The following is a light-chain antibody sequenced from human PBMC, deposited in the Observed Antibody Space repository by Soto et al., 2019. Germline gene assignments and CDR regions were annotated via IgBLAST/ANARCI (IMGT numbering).Light chain of an antibody. CDR2: GAS. Sequence: EIVMTQSPATLSVSPGERATLSCRASQSVTSNLAWYQQKPGQAPRLLIYGASTRATGIPVRFSGSWSGTEFTLTISSLQSEDFAVYYCQQYNNWPPGTFGQGTKVAIK. CDR3: QQYNNWPPGT. CDR1: QSVTSN. V-gene: IGKV3-15*01. J-gene: IGKJ1*01.